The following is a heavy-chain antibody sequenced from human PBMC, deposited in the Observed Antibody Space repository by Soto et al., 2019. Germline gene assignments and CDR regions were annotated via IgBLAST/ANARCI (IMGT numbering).Heavy chain of an antibody. CDR1: GGSISSYY. Sequence: SETLSLTCTVSGGSISSYYWSWIRQPPGKGLEWIGYIYYSGSTNYNPSLKSRVTISVDTSKNQFSPKLSSVTAADTAVYYCARHDCSGGSCYFDYWGQGTLVTVSS. J-gene: IGHJ4*02. V-gene: IGHV4-59*08. CDR2: IYYSGST. CDR3: ARHDCSGGSCYFDY. D-gene: IGHD2-15*01.